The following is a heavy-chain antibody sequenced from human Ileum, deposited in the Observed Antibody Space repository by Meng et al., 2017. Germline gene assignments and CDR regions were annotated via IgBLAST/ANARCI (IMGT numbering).Heavy chain of an antibody. J-gene: IGHJ4*02. CDR2: IYPGDSDT. CDR3: ARPGDYYDYSGYSGRGIDY. Sequence: GESLKISCKGSGYTFTSYWISWVRQVPGKGLEWMGIIYPGDSDTRYSPSFQGQVTISADKSISTAYLQWSSLKASDTAIYYCARPGDYYDYSGYSGRGIDYWGRGTLVTVSS. D-gene: IGHD3-22*01. V-gene: IGHV5-51*01. CDR1: GYTFTSYW.